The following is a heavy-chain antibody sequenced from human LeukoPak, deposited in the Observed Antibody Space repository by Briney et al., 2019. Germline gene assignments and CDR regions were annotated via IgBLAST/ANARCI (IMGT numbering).Heavy chain of an antibody. V-gene: IGHV5-51*01. Sequence: GASLQISCKGSGYIFTSYWIGWVRQLPGKGLEWMGIIYPGDSDTRYSPSFQGHVTISADKSISTAYLEWSSLKASDTAMYYCARQLIMITFGGVIAPRYNWFDHWGQGTLVTVSS. D-gene: IGHD3-16*02. CDR1: GYIFTSYW. CDR2: IYPGDSDT. CDR3: ARQLIMITFGGVIAPRYNWFDH. J-gene: IGHJ5*02.